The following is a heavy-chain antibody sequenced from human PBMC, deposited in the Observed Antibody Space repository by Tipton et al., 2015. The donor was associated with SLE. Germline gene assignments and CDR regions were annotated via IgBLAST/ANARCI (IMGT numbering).Heavy chain of an antibody. Sequence: TLSLTCTVSDGSIRSTNYYWSWIRQPPGKGLEWIGYIYYSGSTNYNPSLKSRVPILVDTSKNQFSLKLSSVTAADTAVYYCARHDGQWEAFDIWGQGTVVTVSS. J-gene: IGHJ3*02. CDR3: ARHDGQWEAFDI. CDR2: IYYSGST. V-gene: IGHV4-61*05. D-gene: IGHD1-26*01. CDR1: DGSIRSTNYY.